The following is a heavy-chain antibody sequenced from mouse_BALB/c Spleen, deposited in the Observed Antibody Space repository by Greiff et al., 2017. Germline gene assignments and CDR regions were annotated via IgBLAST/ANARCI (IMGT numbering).Heavy chain of an antibody. V-gene: IGHV1S137*01. J-gene: IGHJ4*01. CDR3: ARVRDSYYMDY. Sequence: VQLQQSGAELVRPGVSVKISCKGSGYTFTDYAMHWVKQSHAKSLEWIGVISTYYGDASYNQKFKGKATMTVDKSSSTAYMELARLTSEDSAIYYCARVRDSYYMDYWGQGTSVTVSS. CDR1: GYTFTDYA. D-gene: IGHD2-12*01. CDR2: ISTYYGDA.